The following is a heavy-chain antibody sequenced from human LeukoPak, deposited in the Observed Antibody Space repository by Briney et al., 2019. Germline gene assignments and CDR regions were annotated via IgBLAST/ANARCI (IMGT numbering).Heavy chain of an antibody. CDR1: GFPFSDFW. CDR3: AREGIQLYFPLTH. V-gene: IGHV3-7*01. D-gene: IGHD5-18*01. Sequence: GGSLRLSCAAPGFPFSDFWMSWVRQAPGKGLGWVANIRQDGSEKYYVDSVKGRFTTSRDNAQKSLYLEIDGLRAEDTAVYCCAREGIQLYFPLTHCGQGTLVTVSS. J-gene: IGHJ4*02. CDR2: IRQDGSEK.